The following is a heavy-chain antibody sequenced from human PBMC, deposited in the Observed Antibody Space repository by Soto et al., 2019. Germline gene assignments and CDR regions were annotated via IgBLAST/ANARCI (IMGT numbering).Heavy chain of an antibody. V-gene: IGHV4-34*01. J-gene: IGHJ4*02. CDR3: ARFRVSYGTSFFDY. CDR1: GGSFSGYY. D-gene: IGHD2-2*01. CDR2: INHSGST. Sequence: SETLSLTCAVYGGSFSGYYWSWIRQPPGKGLEWIGEINHSGSTNYNPSLKSRVTISVDTSKNQFSLKLSSVTAADTAVYYCARFRVSYGTSFFDYWGQGTLVTVSS.